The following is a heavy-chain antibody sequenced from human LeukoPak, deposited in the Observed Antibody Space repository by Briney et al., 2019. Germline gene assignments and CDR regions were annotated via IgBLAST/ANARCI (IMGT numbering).Heavy chain of an antibody. Sequence: SETLSLTCTVSDGSITNYYWSWIRHPPGEGLEWIAYSHYSKTTTYHPSLRSRATVSVDASKNQFSLKLSSVTAADTAVYYCARHAGNHYGDFFDYWGQGTLVTVSS. CDR3: ARHAGNHYGDFFDY. V-gene: IGHV4-59*08. D-gene: IGHD4-17*01. CDR1: DGSITNYY. J-gene: IGHJ4*02. CDR2: SHYSKTT.